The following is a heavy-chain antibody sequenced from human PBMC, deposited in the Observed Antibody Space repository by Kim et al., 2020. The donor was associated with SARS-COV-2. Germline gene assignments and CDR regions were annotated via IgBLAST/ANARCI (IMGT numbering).Heavy chain of an antibody. V-gene: IGHV4-34*01. CDR3: ARGTYSRSPPLGY. D-gene: IGHD6-6*01. J-gene: IGHJ4*02. Sequence: SETLSLTCAVYGGSFSDYYWYWIRQPPGKGLEWIGEINHSGSTNYNPSLRSRVTISVDTSKNQFSLELSSVTAADTAVYYCARGTYSRSPPLGYWGQGTLVTVSS. CDR1: GGSFSDYY. CDR2: INHSGST.